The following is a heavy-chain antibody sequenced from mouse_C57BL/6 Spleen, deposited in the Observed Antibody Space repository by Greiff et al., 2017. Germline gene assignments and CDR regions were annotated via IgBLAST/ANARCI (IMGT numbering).Heavy chain of an antibody. Sequence: VQLQQSGPGLVPPSQSLSITCTVSGFSLPSYGVHWVRQSPGQGLEWLGVIWSGGSTDDNASCISRLSISKDNSKSQVFVKMNSLQADDTAIYYCARNRDGAPFAYWGQGTLGTVSA. CDR3: ARNRDGAPFAY. V-gene: IGHV2-2*01. CDR2: IWSGGST. CDR1: GFSLPSYG. J-gene: IGHJ3*01. D-gene: IGHD1-2*01.